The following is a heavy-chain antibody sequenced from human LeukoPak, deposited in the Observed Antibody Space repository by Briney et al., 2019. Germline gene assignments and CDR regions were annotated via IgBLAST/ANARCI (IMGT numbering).Heavy chain of an antibody. V-gene: IGHV3-48*02. CDR3: ARYSGVNSALDY. CDR1: GFIFSSYA. CDR2: ITGSSSTI. Sequence: PGGSLRLSCAASGFIFSSYAMSWVRQAPGKGLEWVSSITGSSSTIFYADSVKGRFTVSRDNAKNSLYLQMNSLRDEDTAVYYCARYSGVNSALDYWGQGTLVTVSS. J-gene: IGHJ4*02. D-gene: IGHD1-26*01.